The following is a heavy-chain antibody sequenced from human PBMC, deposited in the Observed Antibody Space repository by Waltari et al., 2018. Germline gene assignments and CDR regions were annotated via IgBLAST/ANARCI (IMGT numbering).Heavy chain of an antibody. V-gene: IGHV3-30-3*01. CDR2: ISFDGSNK. J-gene: IGHJ4*02. CDR3: ARDTVDSGYVGFYFDY. D-gene: IGHD5-12*01. Sequence: QVQLVESGGGVVQPGRSLRLSCAASGFTFSSYAMHWVRQAPGKGLECVAVISFDGSNKYYADSVKGRFTISRDNSKNTLYLQMNSLRAEDTAVYYCARDTVDSGYVGFYFDYWGQGTLVTVSS. CDR1: GFTFSSYA.